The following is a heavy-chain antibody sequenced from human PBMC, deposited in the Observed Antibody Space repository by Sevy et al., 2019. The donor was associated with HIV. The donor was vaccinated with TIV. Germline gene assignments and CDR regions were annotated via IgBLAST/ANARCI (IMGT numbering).Heavy chain of an antibody. J-gene: IGHJ3*01. D-gene: IGHD3-10*01. CDR3: AGGAYYYYSTGYGALDL. CDR2: INWKADNT. Sequence: GGSLRLSCAASGFTFSDHAMSWVRQTPGRGLEWVSCINWKADNTGYADSLKGRFTISRDNAKNSQYLQIHSLRAEDTALYYCAGGAYYYYSTGYGALDLWGQGTMVTVSS. CDR1: GFTFSDHA. V-gene: IGHV3-20*04.